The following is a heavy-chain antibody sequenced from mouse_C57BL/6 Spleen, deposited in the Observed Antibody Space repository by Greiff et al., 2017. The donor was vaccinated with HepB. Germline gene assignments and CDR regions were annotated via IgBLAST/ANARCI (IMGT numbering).Heavy chain of an antibody. D-gene: IGHD1-1*01. J-gene: IGHJ3*01. V-gene: IGHV5-15*01. Sequence: EVQLVESGGGLVQPGGSLKLSCAASGFTFSDYGMAWVRQAPRKGPEWVAFISNLAYSIYYADTVTGRFTISRENAKNTLYLEMSSLRSEDTAMYYCASGPITTVPAWFAYWGQGTLVTVSA. CDR2: ISNLAYSI. CDR1: GFTFSDYG. CDR3: ASGPITTVPAWFAY.